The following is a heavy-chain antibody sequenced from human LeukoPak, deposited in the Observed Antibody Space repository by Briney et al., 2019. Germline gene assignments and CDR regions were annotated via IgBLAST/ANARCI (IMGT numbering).Heavy chain of an antibody. D-gene: IGHD3-10*01. Sequence: SETLSLTCTVSGGSISSGDYYWSWIRQPPGKGLEWIGYIYYSGSTYYNPSLKSRVTISVATSKNQFSLKLSSVTAADTAVYYCAREWFGGYFDYWGQGTLVTVSS. V-gene: IGHV4-30-4*01. J-gene: IGHJ4*02. CDR3: AREWFGGYFDY. CDR2: IYYSGST. CDR1: GGSISSGDYY.